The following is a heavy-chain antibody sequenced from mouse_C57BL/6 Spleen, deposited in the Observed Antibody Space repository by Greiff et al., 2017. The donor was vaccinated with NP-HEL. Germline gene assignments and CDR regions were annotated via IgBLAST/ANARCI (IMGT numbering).Heavy chain of an antibody. D-gene: IGHD1-1*01. CDR2: ISYDGSN. V-gene: IGHV3-6*01. J-gene: IGHJ3*01. CDR3: AREGGYYGSSSAWFAY. Sequence: EVKLVESGPGLVKPSQSLSLTCSVTGYSITSGYYWNWIRQFPGNKLEWMGYISYDGSNNYNPSLKNRISITRDTSKNQFFLKVNSVTTEDTATYNCAREGGYYGSSSAWFAYWGQGTLVTVSA. CDR1: GYSITSGYY.